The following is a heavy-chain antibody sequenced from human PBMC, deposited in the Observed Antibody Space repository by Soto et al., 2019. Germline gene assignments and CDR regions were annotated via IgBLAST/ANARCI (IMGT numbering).Heavy chain of an antibody. CDR1: GYTLTELS. V-gene: IGHV1-24*01. D-gene: IGHD5-18*01. J-gene: IGHJ5*02. CDR3: ATDLATANCFDP. Sequence: ASVKVSCKVSGYTLTELSMHWVRQAPGKGLEWMGGFDPEDGETIYAQKFQGRVTMTEDTSTDTAYMELSSLRSEDTAVYYCATDLATANCFDPWGQGTLVTVSS. CDR2: FDPEDGET.